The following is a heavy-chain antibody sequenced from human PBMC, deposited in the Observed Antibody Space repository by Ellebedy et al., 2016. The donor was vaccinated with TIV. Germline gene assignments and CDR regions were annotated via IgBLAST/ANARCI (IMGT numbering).Heavy chain of an antibody. CDR1: GLTFSSYT. CDR3: ARDASNRGDLDY. Sequence: PGGSLRLSCAASGLTFSSYTMHRVRQAPGKGLEWVSSISSSSTYIYYADSVRGRFTISRDNAKNSMYLQLSSLKAEDTAVYYCARDASNRGDLDYWGQGTLVTVSS. D-gene: IGHD3-16*01. CDR2: ISSSSTYI. V-gene: IGHV3-21*01. J-gene: IGHJ4*02.